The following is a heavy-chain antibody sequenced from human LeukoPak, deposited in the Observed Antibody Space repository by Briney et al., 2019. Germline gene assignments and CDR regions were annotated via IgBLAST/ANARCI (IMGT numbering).Heavy chain of an antibody. CDR2: IYYSGST. CDR3: ARLFDY. Sequence: PSETLSLTCTVSGGSISSNSYYWGWIRQPPGKGLEWIGSIYYSGSTYHNPSLKSRVTISIDTSRNQFSLKLSSVTAADTAVYYCARLFDYWGQGTLVTVSS. CDR1: GGSISSNSYY. J-gene: IGHJ4*02. V-gene: IGHV4-39*01.